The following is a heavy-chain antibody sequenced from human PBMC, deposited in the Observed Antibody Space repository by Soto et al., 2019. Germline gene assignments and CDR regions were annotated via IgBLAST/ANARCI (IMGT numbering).Heavy chain of an antibody. J-gene: IGHJ4*02. V-gene: IGHV2-26*01. CDR3: ARTLRYFDWLTPGNFAY. CDR1: AFSLNNARMG. Sequence: GPALGNPTCSVTVTSTVAAFSLNNARMGVSWIRQPPGKALEWLAHIFSNDEKSYSTSLKSRLTISKDTSKSQVVLTMTNMDPVDTATYYCARTLRYFDWLTPGNFAYWGQGTLVPVSS. CDR2: IFSNDEK. D-gene: IGHD3-9*01.